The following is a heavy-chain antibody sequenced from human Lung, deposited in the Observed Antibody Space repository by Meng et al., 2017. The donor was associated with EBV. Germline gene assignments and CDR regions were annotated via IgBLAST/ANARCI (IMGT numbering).Heavy chain of an antibody. CDR1: GYTFTGYY. CDR3: ARGRYELIWGLFDP. V-gene: IGHV1-2*04. J-gene: IGHJ5*02. CDR2: INPNTGGT. Sequence: QLVQSGAGVKKPGGSVKVSCKASGYTFTGYYIHWVRQAPGQGLEWMGWINPNTGGTKYAQKFQGWVTLTRDTSISTAYMELSRLRSDDTAVYYCARGRYELIWGLFDPWGQGTLVTVSS. D-gene: IGHD1-1*01.